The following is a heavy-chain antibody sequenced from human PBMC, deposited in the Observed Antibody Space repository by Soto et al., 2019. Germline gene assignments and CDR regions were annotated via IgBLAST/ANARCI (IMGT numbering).Heavy chain of an antibody. Sequence: QVQLVQSGAEVKKPGASVKVSCKASGYTFTCYDINWVRQATGQGLEWMGWMNPNSGNTGYAQKFQGRVTMTRNTSISTAYTELSSLRSEDTAVYYCARGMGNYYDSSGSSDYWGQGTLVTVSS. CDR3: ARGMGNYYDSSGSSDY. D-gene: IGHD3-22*01. J-gene: IGHJ4*02. V-gene: IGHV1-8*01. CDR2: MNPNSGNT. CDR1: GYTFTCYD.